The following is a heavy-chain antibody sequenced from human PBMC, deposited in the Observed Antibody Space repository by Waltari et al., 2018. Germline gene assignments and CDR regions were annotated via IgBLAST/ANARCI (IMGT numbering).Heavy chain of an antibody. J-gene: IGHJ4*02. CDR1: GHTLTELS. Sequence: QVNLVQSGAEVKKPGASVKVSCKVAGHTLTELSMHWVRQAPGKGLEWMGGLHSDDGETLYAQHFQGRVTLTEDTSTDTAYMALTGLLSEDTAVYYCATTRFSSWYAPLDFWGQGTLITVSS. V-gene: IGHV1-24*01. CDR2: LHSDDGET. CDR3: ATTRFSSWYAPLDF. D-gene: IGHD6-13*01.